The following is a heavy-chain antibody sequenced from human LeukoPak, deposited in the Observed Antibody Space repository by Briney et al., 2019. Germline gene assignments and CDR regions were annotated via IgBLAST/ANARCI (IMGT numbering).Heavy chain of an antibody. J-gene: IGHJ4*02. CDR1: GYSFSSYW. Sequence: PGESLKISCKGSGYSFSSYWIGWVRQMPGKGLEWMGMIYPGDSNTRYSPSFQGQVTISADKSISTASPQWSSLKASDTAMYYCARQYNSDYSHFDYWGQGTLVTVSS. CDR2: IYPGDSNT. V-gene: IGHV5-51*01. D-gene: IGHD3-22*01. CDR3: ARQYNSDYSHFDY.